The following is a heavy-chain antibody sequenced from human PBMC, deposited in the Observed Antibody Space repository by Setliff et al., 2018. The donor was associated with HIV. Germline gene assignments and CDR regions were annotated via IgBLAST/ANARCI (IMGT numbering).Heavy chain of an antibody. CDR2: INHSGST. Sequence: SETLSLTCAVYGGSFSGYYWSWIRQPPGKGLECIGEINHSGSTNYNPSLKSRVTISVDTSKNQFSLKLNSVTAADTAVYFCARKVGGDFDYWGQGTLVTVSS. D-gene: IGHD1-26*01. V-gene: IGHV4-34*01. CDR3: ARKVGGDFDY. J-gene: IGHJ4*02. CDR1: GGSFSGYY.